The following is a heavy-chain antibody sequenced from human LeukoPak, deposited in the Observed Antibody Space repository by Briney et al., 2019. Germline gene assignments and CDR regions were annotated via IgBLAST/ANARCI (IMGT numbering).Heavy chain of an antibody. CDR3: ARANTAVAGRGLDY. CDR2: ITSSGSTI. V-gene: IGHV3-48*03. Sequence: GGSLRLSCAASGFTFSSYEMIWVRQAPGKGLEWVSYITSSGSTIYSADSVKGRFTISRDNAKNSLYLQMNSLRAEDMAVYYCARANTAVAGRGLDYWGQGTLVTVSS. D-gene: IGHD6-19*01. J-gene: IGHJ4*02. CDR1: GFTFSSYE.